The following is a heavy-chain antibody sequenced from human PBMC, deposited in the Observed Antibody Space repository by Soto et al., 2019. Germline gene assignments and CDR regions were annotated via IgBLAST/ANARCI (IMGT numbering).Heavy chain of an antibody. CDR1: GFTFSNAW. V-gene: IGHV3-15*01. CDR3: TTVHQQWLEQNFDY. Sequence: GGSLRLSCAASGFTFSNAWMSWVRQAPGKGLEWVGRIKSKTDGGTTDYAAPVKGRFTISRDDSKNTLYLQMNSLKTEDTAVYYCTTVHQQWLEQNFDYWGQGTLVTVSS. CDR2: IKSKTDGGTT. D-gene: IGHD6-19*01. J-gene: IGHJ4*02.